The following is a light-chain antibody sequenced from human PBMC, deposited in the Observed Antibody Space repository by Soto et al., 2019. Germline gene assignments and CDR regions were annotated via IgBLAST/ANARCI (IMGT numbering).Light chain of an antibody. CDR3: CSYAGSGTL. Sequence: QSALTQPASMSGSPGQSITISCTGTSSDVGIYNLVSWYQQHPGKAPKLMIYEVTKRPSGVSNRFSGSKSGNTASLTISGLQAEDEADYYCCSYAGSGTLFGGGTKLTVL. V-gene: IGLV2-23*02. J-gene: IGLJ3*02. CDR1: SSDVGIYNL. CDR2: EVT.